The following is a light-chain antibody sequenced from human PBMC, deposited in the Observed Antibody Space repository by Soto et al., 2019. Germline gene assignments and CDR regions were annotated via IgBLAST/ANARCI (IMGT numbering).Light chain of an antibody. CDR2: GAS. CDR3: QQYGGSPQT. V-gene: IGKV3-20*01. CDR1: QSVSKY. Sequence: ESVLTQSAGTLALSPGEGATLSCRASQSVSKYLAWYQQKPGQAPRLLIYGASSRATGIPDSFSGSGSGTDFTLTISRLEPEDFAVYYCQQYGGSPQTFGQGTRWIS. J-gene: IGKJ1*01.